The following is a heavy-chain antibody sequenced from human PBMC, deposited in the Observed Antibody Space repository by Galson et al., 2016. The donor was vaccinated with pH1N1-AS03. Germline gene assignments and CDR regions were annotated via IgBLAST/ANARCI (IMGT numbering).Heavy chain of an antibody. J-gene: IGHJ5*02. Sequence: ETLSLTCSVSGASVSHYASYWGWIRQAPGKGLEWIATVSARGTTYHNPSLDSRLTISLDTSKNHFSLTLTPVTAADTAMYYCARDRRDCSGGSCAQDGWFDPWGQGTLVVVSS. D-gene: IGHD2-15*01. CDR2: VSARGTT. V-gene: IGHV4-39*07. CDR3: ARDRRDCSGGSCAQDGWFDP. CDR1: GASVSHYASY.